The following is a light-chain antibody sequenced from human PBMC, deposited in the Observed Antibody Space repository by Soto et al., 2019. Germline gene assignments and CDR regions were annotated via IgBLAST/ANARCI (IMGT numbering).Light chain of an antibody. CDR1: QKIGSRY. CDR3: QQYGGTPPIT. V-gene: IGKV3-20*01. J-gene: IGKJ5*01. CDR2: GAS. Sequence: IVLMLSSASLSVSPGVRATLSWGASQKIGSRYLAWLLQKPGQVPRFLIYGASSRATGIPDRFSGSGSGTDFTLTISRLEPEDFAVYYCQQYGGTPPITFGHGTRLEIK.